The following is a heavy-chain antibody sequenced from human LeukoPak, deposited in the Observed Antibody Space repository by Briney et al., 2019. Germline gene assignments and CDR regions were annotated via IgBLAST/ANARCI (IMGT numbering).Heavy chain of an antibody. J-gene: IGHJ4*02. CDR1: GFTVSDNY. CDR2: IYSGGNT. V-gene: IGHV3-66*01. Sequence: EGSLRLSCAASGFTVSDNYMSWVRQAPGKGLEWVSVIYSGGNTYYADSVKGRFTISRDNSKNTLFLQMNSLRAEDTAVYYCANIHYSDYWGQGTLVTVSS. D-gene: IGHD2-21*01. CDR3: ANIHYSDY.